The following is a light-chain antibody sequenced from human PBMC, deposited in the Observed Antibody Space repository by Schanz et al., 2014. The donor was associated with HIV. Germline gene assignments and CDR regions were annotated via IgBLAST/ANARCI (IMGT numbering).Light chain of an antibody. CDR3: QYFGNSGGT. CDR1: QRLSSSY. V-gene: IGKV3-20*01. J-gene: IGKJ4*01. CDR2: AKS. Sequence: EIVLTQSPGSLSLSPGGRATLSCGASQRLSSSYLAWYQQKRDQPPRLVIYAKSTRAAGIPDRFSGTGSGTDFTLTISSLEPEDFAVYYCQYFGNSGGTFGGGTKVEIK.